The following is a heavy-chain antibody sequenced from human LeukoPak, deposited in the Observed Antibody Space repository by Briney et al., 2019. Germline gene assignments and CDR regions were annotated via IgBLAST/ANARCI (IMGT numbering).Heavy chain of an antibody. V-gene: IGHV3-23*01. CDR2: ISGSGGST. CDR1: VFTFSSYA. D-gene: IGHD3-10*01. Sequence: GGSLRLSCAASVFTFSSYAMSGVRQAPGKGLEWVSAISGSGGSTYYADSVKGRFTISRDNSKNTLYLQMNSLRAEDTAVYYCAKDLGLWFGETLFDYWGQGTLVTVSS. CDR3: AKDLGLWFGETLFDY. J-gene: IGHJ4*02.